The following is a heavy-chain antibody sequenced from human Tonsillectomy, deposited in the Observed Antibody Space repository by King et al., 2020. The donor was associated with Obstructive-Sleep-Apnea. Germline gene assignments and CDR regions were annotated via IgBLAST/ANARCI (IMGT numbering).Heavy chain of an antibody. CDR2: IYYSGST. J-gene: IGHJ6*02. V-gene: IGHV4-59*08. Sequence: VQLQESGPGLVKPSETLSLTCTVSGGSISPYYWSWIRQPPGKGLEWIGYIYYSGSTNYSPSLKSRITMSIDTSKNQFSLNLSTVTAADTAVYYCARVFPMTKLNDYYYPPLDVWGQGTTVTVSS. CDR3: ARVFPMTKLNDYYYPPLDV. D-gene: IGHD4-11*01. CDR1: GGSISPYY.